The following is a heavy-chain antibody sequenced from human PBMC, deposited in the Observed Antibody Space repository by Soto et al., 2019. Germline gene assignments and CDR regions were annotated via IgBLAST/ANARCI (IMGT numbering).Heavy chain of an antibody. V-gene: IGHV3-33*01. D-gene: IGHD2-21*02. CDR3: ARDLAYCGGDCYSNKAFDI. CDR2: IWYDGSNK. CDR1: GFTFSSYG. J-gene: IGHJ3*02. Sequence: GGSLRLSCAASGFTFSSYGMHWVRQAPGKGLEWVAVIWYDGSNKYYADSVKGRFTISRDNSKNTLYLQMNSLRAEDTAVYYCARDLAYCGGDCYSNKAFDIWGQGTMVTVS.